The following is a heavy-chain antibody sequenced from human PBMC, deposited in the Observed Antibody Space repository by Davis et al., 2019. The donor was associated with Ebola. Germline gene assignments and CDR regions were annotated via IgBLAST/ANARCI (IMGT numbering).Heavy chain of an antibody. D-gene: IGHD3-3*01. V-gene: IGHV3-23*01. Sequence: PGGSLRLSCAASGFTFSSYAMSWVRQAPGKGLEWVSAISGSGGSTYYADSVKGRFTISRDNSKNTLYLQMNSLRAEDTVVYYCAKGLDFWSGYPIWGQGTTVTVSS. J-gene: IGHJ6*02. CDR2: ISGSGGST. CDR3: AKGLDFWSGYPI. CDR1: GFTFSSYA.